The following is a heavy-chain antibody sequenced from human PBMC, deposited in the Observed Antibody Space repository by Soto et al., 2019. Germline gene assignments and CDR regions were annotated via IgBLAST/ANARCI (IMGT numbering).Heavy chain of an antibody. CDR1: GFTFSSYG. J-gene: IGHJ4*02. CDR2: ISYDGSNK. Sequence: PGGSLRLSCAASGFTFSSYGMHWVRQAPGKGLEWVAVISYDGSNKYYADSVKGRFTISRDNSKNTLYLQMNSLRAEDTAVYYCAKARAMSVVAATAFDYWGQGTLVTVSS. V-gene: IGHV3-30*18. CDR3: AKARAMSVVAATAFDY. D-gene: IGHD2-15*01.